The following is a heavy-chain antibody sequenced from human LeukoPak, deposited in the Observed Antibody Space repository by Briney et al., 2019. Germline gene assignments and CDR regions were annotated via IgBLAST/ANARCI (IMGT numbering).Heavy chain of an antibody. CDR3: TTLLWFGETRFDY. J-gene: IGHJ4*02. CDR1: GFTFSNAW. V-gene: IGHV3-15*01. D-gene: IGHD3-10*01. Sequence: PGGSLRLSCAASGFTFSNAWMSWVRQAPGKGLERVGRIKSKTDGGTTDYAAPVKGRFTISRGDSKNTLYLQMNSLKTEDTAVYYCTTLLWFGETRFDYWGQGTLVTVSS. CDR2: IKSKTDGGTT.